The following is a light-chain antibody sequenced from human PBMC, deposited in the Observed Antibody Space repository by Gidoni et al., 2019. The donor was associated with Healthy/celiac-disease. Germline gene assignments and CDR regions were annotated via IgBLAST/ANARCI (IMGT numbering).Light chain of an antibody. V-gene: IGLV3-19*01. CDR3: NSRDSSGNHVV. CDR1: SLRSYY. Sequence: SSELTQDPAVSVALGQKVRITCQEDSLRSYYASWYQQNPGQAPVLVIYGTNNRPSGIPDRFSGSSSGNTASLTITGAQAEDEADYYCNSRDSSGNHVVFGGGTKLTVL. J-gene: IGLJ2*01. CDR2: GTN.